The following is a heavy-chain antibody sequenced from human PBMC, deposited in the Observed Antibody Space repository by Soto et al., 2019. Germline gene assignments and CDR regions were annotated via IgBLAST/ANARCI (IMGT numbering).Heavy chain of an antibody. V-gene: IGHV3-23*01. CDR1: GFTLSRYA. Sequence: CGYLSVSCADSGFTLSRYAMSSVLQAPLKVLERVSAMSGIGGSTYCADSLEGRFTIARDNSKKTLYLQMNSLRAEDTAVYYCAKDPITMIVVHWFDPWGQGTLVTESS. J-gene: IGHJ5*02. CDR2: MSGIGGST. CDR3: AKDPITMIVVHWFDP. D-gene: IGHD3-22*01.